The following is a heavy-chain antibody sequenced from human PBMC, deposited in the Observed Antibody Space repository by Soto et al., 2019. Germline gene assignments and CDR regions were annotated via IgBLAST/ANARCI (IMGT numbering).Heavy chain of an antibody. Sequence: GGSLRLSCAASGFTFRSYAMSWVRQAPGTGLERVSVFGGSGGSTYYSDSVKGRFTISRDNSKNTLYLQMNSLRAEDTAVYFCARVSNIVKTAMVMVRYYYTMDVWGQGXTVTVSS. CDR1: GFTFRSYA. CDR3: ARVSNIVKTAMVMVRYYYTMDV. V-gene: IGHV3-23*01. J-gene: IGHJ6*02. D-gene: IGHD2-2*01. CDR2: FGGSGGST.